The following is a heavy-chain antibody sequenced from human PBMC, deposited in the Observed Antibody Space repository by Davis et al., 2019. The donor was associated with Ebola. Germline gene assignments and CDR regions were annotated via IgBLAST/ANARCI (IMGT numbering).Heavy chain of an antibody. CDR1: GFTFSNYW. J-gene: IGHJ4*02. Sequence: GGSLRLSCAVSGFTFSNYWMSWVRLAPGRGLEWVANIRQDGSDKQYVGSVAGRFTVSRDNAKNSLYLQMNSLRVEDTGVHYCTRFSRGDLENYWGQGAPVTVSS. CDR2: IRQDGSDK. D-gene: IGHD1-1*01. CDR3: TRFSRGDLENY. V-gene: IGHV3-7*01.